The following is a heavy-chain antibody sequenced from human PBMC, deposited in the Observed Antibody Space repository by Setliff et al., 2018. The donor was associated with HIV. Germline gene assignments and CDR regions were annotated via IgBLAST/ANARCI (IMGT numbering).Heavy chain of an antibody. CDR1: GGSISRYY. CDR2: VYFTGHT. D-gene: IGHD6-13*01. J-gene: IGHJ4*02. CDR3: ARGSLYSSSSCFDY. V-gene: IGHV4-59*01. Sequence: SETLSLTCTVSGGSISRYYWSWIRQSPGKGLEWIGYVYFTGHTNFNPSLKSRVTMSIDTPQNQFSLTLTSVTAADTAVYYCARGSLYSSSSCFDYWGQGTLVTVSS.